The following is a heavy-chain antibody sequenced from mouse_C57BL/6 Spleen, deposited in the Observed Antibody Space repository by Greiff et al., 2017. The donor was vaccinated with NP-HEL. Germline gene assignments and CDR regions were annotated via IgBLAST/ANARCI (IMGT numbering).Heavy chain of an antibody. CDR2: ISYDGGN. CDR3: AKGLRP. CDR1: GYSITSGYY. J-gene: IGHJ3*01. Sequence: EVKLQESGPGLVKPSQSLSLTCSVTGYSITSGYYWNWIRQFPGNKLEWMGYISYDGGNNYNPSLKNRISITRDTSKNQFFLKLNSVTTEDTATYYWAKGLRPGGQGTLVTVSA. D-gene: IGHD2-4*01. V-gene: IGHV3-6*01.